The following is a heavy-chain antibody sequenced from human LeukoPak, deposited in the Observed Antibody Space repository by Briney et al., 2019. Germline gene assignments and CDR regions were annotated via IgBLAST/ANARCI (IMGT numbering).Heavy chain of an antibody. Sequence: SVKVSCKASGYTFTSYAISWVRQAPGQGLEWMGGIIPIFGTANYAQKFQGRVTITADESTSTAYMELSSLRSEDTAVYYCARERGPPGYSSGWSPFDYWGQGTLVTVSS. CDR3: ARERGPPGYSSGWSPFDY. J-gene: IGHJ4*02. V-gene: IGHV1-69*13. CDR2: IIPIFGTA. CDR1: GYTFTSYA. D-gene: IGHD6-19*01.